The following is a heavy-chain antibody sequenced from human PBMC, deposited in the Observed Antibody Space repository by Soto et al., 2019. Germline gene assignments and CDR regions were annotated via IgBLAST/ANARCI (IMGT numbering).Heavy chain of an antibody. CDR3: ARVGGDPYYYYGMDV. D-gene: IGHD4-17*01. J-gene: IGHJ6*02. CDR2: IYYSGST. Sequence: QVQLQESGPGLVKPSQTLSLTCTVSGGSISSGDYYWSWIRQPPGKGLEWIGYIYYSGSTYYNPSLNSRVTISVDTSKNQFSLKLSSVTAADTAVYYCARVGGDPYYYYGMDVWGQGTTVTVSS. V-gene: IGHV4-30-4*01. CDR1: GGSISSGDYY.